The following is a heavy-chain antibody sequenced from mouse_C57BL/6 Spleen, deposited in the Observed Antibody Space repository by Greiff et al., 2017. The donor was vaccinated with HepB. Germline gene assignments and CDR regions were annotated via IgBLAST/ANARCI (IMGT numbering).Heavy chain of an antibody. D-gene: IGHD4-1*01. CDR3: ARWDSRYFDY. CDR2: IYPRSGNT. CDR1: GYTFTSYG. V-gene: IGHV1-81*01. Sequence: VKLMESGAELARPGASVKLSCKASGYTFTSYGISWVKQRTGQGLEWIGEIYPRSGNTYYNEKFKGKATLTADKSSSTAYMELRSLTSEDSAVYFCARWDSRYFDYWGQGTTLTVSS. J-gene: IGHJ2*01.